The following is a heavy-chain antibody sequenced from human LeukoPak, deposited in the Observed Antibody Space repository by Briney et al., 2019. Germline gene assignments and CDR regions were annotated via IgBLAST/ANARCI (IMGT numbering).Heavy chain of an antibody. CDR1: GFTFSSYA. V-gene: IGHV3-30-3*01. D-gene: IGHD1-7*01. CDR3: VKDGGRELPIGLFFDY. CDR2: ISYDGSNK. Sequence: PGGSLRLSCAASGFTFSSYAMHWVRQAPGKGLEWVAVISYDGSNKYYADSVKGRFTISRDNSKNTLFLQMSSLRPEDTALYYCVKDGGRELPIGLFFDYWGQGALVTVSS. J-gene: IGHJ4*02.